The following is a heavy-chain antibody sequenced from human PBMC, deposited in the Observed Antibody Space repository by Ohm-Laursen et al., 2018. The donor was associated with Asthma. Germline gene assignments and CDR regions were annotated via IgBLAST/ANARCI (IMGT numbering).Heavy chain of an antibody. V-gene: IGHV4-61*01. CDR2: IYYSGST. D-gene: IGHD2-2*01. Sequence: SDTLSLTCTVSGGSVSSGSYYWSWIRQPPGKGLEWIGYIYYSGSTNYNPSLKSRVTISVDTSKNQFSLKLSSVTAADTAVYYCARDDGTSSWGQGTLVTVSS. CDR1: GGSVSSGSYY. CDR3: ARDDGTSS. J-gene: IGHJ4*02.